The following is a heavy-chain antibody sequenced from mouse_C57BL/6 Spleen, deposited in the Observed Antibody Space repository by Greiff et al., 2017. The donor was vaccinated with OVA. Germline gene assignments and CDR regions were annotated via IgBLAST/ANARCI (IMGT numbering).Heavy chain of an antibody. J-gene: IGHJ2*01. Sequence: QVQLQQPGTELVKPGASVKLSCKASGYTFTSYWMHWVKQRPGQGLEWIGNINPSNGGTNYNEKFKSKATLTVDKSSSTAYMQLSSLTSEDSVVYYCARATYYDYDLGFFDYWGQGTTLTVSS. CDR3: ARATYYDYDLGFFDY. CDR1: GYTFTSYW. D-gene: IGHD2-4*01. CDR2: INPSNGGT. V-gene: IGHV1-53*01.